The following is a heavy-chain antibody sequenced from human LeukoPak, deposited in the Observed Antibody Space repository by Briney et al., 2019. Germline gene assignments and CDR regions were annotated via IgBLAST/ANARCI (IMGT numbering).Heavy chain of an antibody. CDR1: GGSISSYY. CDR3: ARAPYSSGWYYFDY. Sequence: SETLSLTCTVSGGSISSYYWSWIRQPPGKGLEWIGYIYYSGSTNYNPSLKSRVTISVDTSKNQFSLKLSSVTAADTAVYYCARAPYSSGWYYFDYWGQGTLVTVSS. V-gene: IGHV4-59*01. D-gene: IGHD6-19*01. CDR2: IYYSGST. J-gene: IGHJ4*02.